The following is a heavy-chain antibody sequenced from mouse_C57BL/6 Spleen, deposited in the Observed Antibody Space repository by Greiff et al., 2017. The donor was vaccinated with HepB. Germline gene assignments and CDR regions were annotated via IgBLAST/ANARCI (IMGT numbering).Heavy chain of an antibody. D-gene: IGHD2-3*01. V-gene: IGHV1-55*01. CDR1: GYTFTSYW. J-gene: IGHJ2*01. CDR2: IYPGSGST. Sequence: VQLQQSGAELVKPGASVKMSCKASGYTFTSYWITWVKQRPGQGLEWIGDIYPGSGSTNYNEKFKSKATLTVDTSSSTAYMQLSSLTAADSAVYYCARYDGYYVAYWGQGTTLTVSS. CDR3: ARYDGYYVAY.